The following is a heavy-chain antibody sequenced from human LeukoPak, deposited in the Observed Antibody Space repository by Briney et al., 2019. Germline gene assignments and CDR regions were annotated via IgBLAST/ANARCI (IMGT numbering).Heavy chain of an antibody. J-gene: IGHJ3*02. CDR1: GDIVSSNSAA. D-gene: IGHD1-26*01. CDR3: ARDRLLEWEPAEFDI. Sequence: PSQTLSLTCAISGDIVSSNSAAWNWIRQSPSRGLEWLGRTYYRSKWYNDYAVSVKSRITINPDTSKNQFSLQLNSVTPEDTAIYYCARDRLLEWEPAEFDIWGQGTMVTVSS. CDR2: TYYRSKWYN. V-gene: IGHV6-1*01.